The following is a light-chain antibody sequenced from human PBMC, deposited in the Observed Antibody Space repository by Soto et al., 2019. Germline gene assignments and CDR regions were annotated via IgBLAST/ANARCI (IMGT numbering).Light chain of an antibody. V-gene: IGLV2-11*01. J-gene: IGLJ1*01. CDR3: CSYAASYSFYV. Sequence: QSVLTQPRSVSGSPGQSVTISCTGTTSDVGGYNYVSWYQQHPGKAPKLIIYDVYTRPSGVPDRFSGSNSGNTASLTISGLQAEDEAAYYCCSYAASYSFYVFGSGTKVTVL. CDR1: TSDVGGYNY. CDR2: DVY.